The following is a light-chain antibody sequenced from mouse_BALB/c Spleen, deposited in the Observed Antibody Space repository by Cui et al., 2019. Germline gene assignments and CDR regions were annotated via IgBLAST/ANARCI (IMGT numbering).Light chain of an antibody. Sequence: DIQMTQSPASVSASVGETVTITCRASEYIYSYLAWYQQKQGKSPQPLLYNAKPLAEGVPSRFSGSGSGTQFSLKINSLQTEDFGSYYCQHHYGTPYTFGGGTKLEIK. CDR2: NAK. CDR1: EYIYSY. J-gene: IGKJ2*01. CDR3: QHHYGTPYT. V-gene: IGKV12-44*01.